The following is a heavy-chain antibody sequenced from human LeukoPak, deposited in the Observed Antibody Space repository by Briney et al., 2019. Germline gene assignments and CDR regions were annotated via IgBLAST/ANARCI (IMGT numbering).Heavy chain of an antibody. CDR3: ARGAAAGMFFDY. Sequence: GGSLRLSCAASGFTVSSNYMSWGRQAPGKGLEWVSVIYSGGSTYYADSVKGRFTISRHNSKNTLYLQVNSLRAEDTAVYYCARGAAAGMFFDYWGQGTLVTVSS. D-gene: IGHD6-13*01. J-gene: IGHJ4*02. CDR1: GFTVSSNY. V-gene: IGHV3-53*04. CDR2: IYSGGST.